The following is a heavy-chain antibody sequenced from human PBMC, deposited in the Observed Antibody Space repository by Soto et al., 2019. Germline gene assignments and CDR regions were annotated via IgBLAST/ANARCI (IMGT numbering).Heavy chain of an antibody. V-gene: IGHV3-9*01. CDR1: GFTLDDYA. CDR3: ARGLGGYDPGRLDS. Sequence: EVHLVESGGGLVPPGRSLTLSWAASGFTLDDYAMHWVRQRPGKGLEAVSGISWNSGRIEYADSVKGRFTISRDNAKNALCLQMNSLRAEDTAFYYFARGLGGYDPGRLDSCGQRKLVTASS. D-gene: IGHD5-12*01. J-gene: IGHJ4*02. CDR2: ISWNSGRI.